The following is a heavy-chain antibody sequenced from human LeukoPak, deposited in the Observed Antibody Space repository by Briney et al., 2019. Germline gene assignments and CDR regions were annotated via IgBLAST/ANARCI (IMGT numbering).Heavy chain of an antibody. Sequence: GGSLRLSCAASGFTFNIYAMSWVRQAPGKGLEWVSSISGSGGTTYYADSVKGRFTISRDNAKNSLYLQMNSLRAEDTALYYCAKAPGRRAVAGTHPYYFDYWGQGTLVTVSS. CDR2: ISGSGGTT. CDR1: GFTFNIYA. J-gene: IGHJ4*02. CDR3: AKAPGRRAVAGTHPYYFDY. D-gene: IGHD6-19*01. V-gene: IGHV3-23*01.